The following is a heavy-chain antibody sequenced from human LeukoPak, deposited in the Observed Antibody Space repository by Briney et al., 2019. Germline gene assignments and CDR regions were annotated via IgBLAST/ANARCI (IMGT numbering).Heavy chain of an antibody. Sequence: SVKVSCKASVGTFSSYAISWVRQAPGQGLEWMGGIIPIFGTANYAQKFQGRVTITADESTSTAYMELSSLRSEDTAVYYCASSPQDSSGYYWGGGFDYWGQGTLVTVSS. CDR1: VGTFSSYA. J-gene: IGHJ4*02. V-gene: IGHV1-69*13. CDR2: IIPIFGTA. CDR3: ASSPQDSSGYYWGGGFDY. D-gene: IGHD3-22*01.